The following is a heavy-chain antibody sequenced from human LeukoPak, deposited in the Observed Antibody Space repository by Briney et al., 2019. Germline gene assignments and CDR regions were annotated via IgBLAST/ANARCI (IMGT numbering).Heavy chain of an antibody. CDR2: LSGSGGSA. V-gene: IGHV3-23*01. CDR3: AKDRLLWH. CDR1: GFTFRSFT. J-gene: IGHJ4*02. Sequence: GGSLGLSCVASGFTFRSFTMNWVRQTPGKGLEWVSALSGSGGSAYYADSVKGRFTISRDNSQNTLCLQMNSLRAEDTAVYYCAKDRLLWHWGQGTLVTVSS. D-gene: IGHD2-21*01.